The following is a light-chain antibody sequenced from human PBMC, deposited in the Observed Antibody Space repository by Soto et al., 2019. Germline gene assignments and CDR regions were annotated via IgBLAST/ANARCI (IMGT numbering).Light chain of an antibody. CDR2: EVS. V-gene: IGLV2-14*01. CDR3: SSYTSSRAYV. Sequence: SALTQPASVSGSPGQSITISCTGTSSDVGGYNYVSWYQQQSGKAPKLMIHEVSNRASGVSSRFSGSKSGNTASLTISGLQAEDEADYYCSSYTSSRAYVFGIGTKVTVL. J-gene: IGLJ1*01. CDR1: SSDVGGYNY.